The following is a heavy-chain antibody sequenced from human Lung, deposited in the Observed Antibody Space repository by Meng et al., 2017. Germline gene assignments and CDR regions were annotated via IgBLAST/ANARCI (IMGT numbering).Heavy chain of an antibody. CDR3: AKGYSSGWYISGGAFDI. V-gene: IGHV3-23*01. CDR1: GFTFSSYA. J-gene: IGHJ3*02. D-gene: IGHD6-19*01. Sequence: GESLKISCAASGFTFSSYAMSWVRQAPGKGLEWVSAISGSGGSTYYADSVKGRFTISRDNSKNTLYLQMNSLRAEDTAVYYCAKGYSSGWYISGGAFDIWGQGTRVTGSS. CDR2: ISGSGGST.